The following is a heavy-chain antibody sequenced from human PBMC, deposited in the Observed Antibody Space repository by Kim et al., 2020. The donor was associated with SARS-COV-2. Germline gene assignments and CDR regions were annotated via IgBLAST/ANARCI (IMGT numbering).Heavy chain of an antibody. Sequence: SETLSLTCTVSGGSISSSSYYWGWIRQPPGKGLEWIGSIYYSGSTYYNPSLKSRVTISVDTSKNQFSLKLSSVTAADTAVYYCASMAGYYDILTGPNFFDYWGQGTLVTVSS. CDR2: IYYSGST. J-gene: IGHJ4*02. D-gene: IGHD3-9*01. CDR1: GGSISSSSYY. V-gene: IGHV4-39*01. CDR3: ASMAGYYDILTGPNFFDY.